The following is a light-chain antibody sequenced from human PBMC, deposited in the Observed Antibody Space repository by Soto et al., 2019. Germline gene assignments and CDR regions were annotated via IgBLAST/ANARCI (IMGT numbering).Light chain of an antibody. CDR3: QQYSNWPPWT. J-gene: IGKJ1*01. CDR2: GAS. CDR1: QSVSSN. Sequence: VMTQSPATLSLSPGESATLSCRGSQSVSSNLAWYHQKPCQAPRLLIYGASTRATGIPARFSGSGSGTDFTLTISSLQSEDFAVYYCQQYSNWPPWTCGQGTKVDIK. V-gene: IGKV3-15*01.